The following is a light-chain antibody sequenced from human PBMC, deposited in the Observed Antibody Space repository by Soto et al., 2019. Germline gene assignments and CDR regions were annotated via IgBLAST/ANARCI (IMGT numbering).Light chain of an antibody. V-gene: IGLV2-14*03. J-gene: IGLJ1*01. CDR2: DVS. CDR3: SSYTSSNTRQMV. Sequence: QSALTQPASVSGSPGQSITISCTGTSSDVGGYNYVSWYQHHPGKAPKLMIFDVSNRPSGVSNRFSGSKSGNTASLTISGRRPEDEADYYCSSYTSSNTRQMVFGTGTKLTVL. CDR1: SSDVGGYNY.